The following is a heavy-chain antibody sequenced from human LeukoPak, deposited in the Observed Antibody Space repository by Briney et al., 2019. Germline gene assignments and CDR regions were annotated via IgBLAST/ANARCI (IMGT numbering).Heavy chain of an antibody. Sequence: ASVKVSRKVSGYTLTELSMHWVRQAPGKGLEWMGGFDPEVGKTIYAQKFQGRVTMTEDTSTDTAYMGLSSLRSEDTAVYYCATRYCSGGSCPNYYYYYINVWGKGTTVTISS. CDR3: ATRYCSGGSCPNYYYYYINV. CDR2: FDPEVGKT. D-gene: IGHD2-15*01. V-gene: IGHV1-24*01. J-gene: IGHJ6*03. CDR1: GYTLTELS.